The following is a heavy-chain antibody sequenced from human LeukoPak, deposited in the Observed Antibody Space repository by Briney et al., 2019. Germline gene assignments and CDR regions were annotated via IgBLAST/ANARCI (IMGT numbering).Heavy chain of an antibody. CDR3: TTAAGYNYGQY. CDR1: GFTFSDYA. V-gene: IGHV3-23*05. D-gene: IGHD5-18*01. J-gene: IGHJ4*02. Sequence: GGSLRLSCVASGFTFSDYAMSWVRQAPGKGLEWVSALYIGGNTYYADSVRGRFTISRDNSKNTLYLQMNSLRAEDTAIYYCTTAAGYNYGQYWGQGTLVTVSS. CDR2: LYIGGNT.